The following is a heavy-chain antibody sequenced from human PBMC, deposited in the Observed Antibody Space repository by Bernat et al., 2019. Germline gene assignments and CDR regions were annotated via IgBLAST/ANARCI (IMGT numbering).Heavy chain of an antibody. CDR1: GFTFISYA. V-gene: IGHV3-23*04. D-gene: IGHD2-15*01. J-gene: IGHJ4*02. CDR3: AKVTIKSQYCSGGSCYLAVLDY. Sequence: EVQLVESGGGLVQPGGSLRLSCAASGFTFISYAMSWVRQAPGKGLEWVAGISGSGGSTYYADSVKGRFTISRDSSKNTLSLQMSSLRAEDTAVYYCAKVTIKSQYCSGGSCYLAVLDYWGQGTLVTVSS. CDR2: ISGSGGST.